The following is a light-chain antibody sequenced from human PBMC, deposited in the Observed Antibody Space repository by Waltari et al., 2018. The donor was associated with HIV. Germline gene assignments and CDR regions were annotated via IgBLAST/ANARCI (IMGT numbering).Light chain of an antibody. CDR2: DVS. V-gene: IGLV2-14*03. CDR1: SSAVGGYNY. J-gene: IGLJ1*01. CDR3: SSYTSSSTYYV. Sequence: QSALTQPASVSGSPGQSIPIPCTGTSSAVGGYNYVSCYQQHPGKAPKLMISDVSNRPSGVSNRFSGSKSGNTASLTISGLQAEDEADYYCSSYTSSSTYYVFGTGTKVTVL.